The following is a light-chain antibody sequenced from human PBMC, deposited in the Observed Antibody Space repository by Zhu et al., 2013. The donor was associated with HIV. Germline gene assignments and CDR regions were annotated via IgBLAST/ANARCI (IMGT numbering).Light chain of an antibody. CDR2: KAS. V-gene: IGKV1-5*03. Sequence: DVQMTQSPSTLSASVGDRVTVTCRASQSVGSWLAWYQQTPGKAPNLLIYKASNLQSGVPSRFSGSGSGTNFTLTITSLQPEDFATYYCQQANNFPRTFGQGTKVEIK. CDR3: QQANNFPRT. J-gene: IGKJ1*01. CDR1: QSVGSW.